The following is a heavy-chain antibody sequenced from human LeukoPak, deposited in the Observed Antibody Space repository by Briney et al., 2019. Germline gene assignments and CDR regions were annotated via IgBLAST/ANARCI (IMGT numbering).Heavy chain of an antibody. V-gene: IGHV4-59*01. CDR3: ATRPADGSWYGVFDF. CDR1: GVSITGYY. Sequence: SETLSLICSVSGVSITGYYWSWIRQAPGKAPESICYIYSSGSTNYNPSLNSRVTMSLDASKNQFSLKLTFVTAADTAVYYCATRPADGSWYGVFDFWSRGTLVTVSS. CDR2: IYSSGST. D-gene: IGHD3-10*01. J-gene: IGHJ4*02.